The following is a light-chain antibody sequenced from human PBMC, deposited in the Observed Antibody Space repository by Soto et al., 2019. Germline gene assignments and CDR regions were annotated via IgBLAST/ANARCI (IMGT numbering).Light chain of an antibody. Sequence: DIQMTQSPSSVSASAGDRVTMTCRASRAISNYVAWFQQKPGQAPKSLIHAATNLQSGTPSRFSGSGSGTHFSLTINNLQPEDFATYYCQQYDSYPVTFGGGTNVDIK. CDR2: AAT. CDR1: RAISNY. CDR3: QQYDSYPVT. J-gene: IGKJ4*01. V-gene: IGKV1-16*01.